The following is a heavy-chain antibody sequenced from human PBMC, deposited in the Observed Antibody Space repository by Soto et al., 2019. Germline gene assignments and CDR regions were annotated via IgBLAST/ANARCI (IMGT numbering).Heavy chain of an antibody. Sequence: GGSLRLSCAASGFTFSTYSMNWVRQAPGKGLEWVSSISSSSSYIYYADSVKGRFTISRDNAKNSLYLQMNSLRAEDTSVYYCASSRTRFSYYYGMDVWGQGTTVTVSS. J-gene: IGHJ6*02. D-gene: IGHD3-3*01. CDR3: ASSRTRFSYYYGMDV. V-gene: IGHV3-21*01. CDR2: ISSSSSYI. CDR1: GFTFSTYS.